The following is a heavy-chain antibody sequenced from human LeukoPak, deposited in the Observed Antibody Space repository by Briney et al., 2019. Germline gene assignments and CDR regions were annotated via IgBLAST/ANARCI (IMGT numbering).Heavy chain of an antibody. CDR1: GGSISGYY. CDR3: GRRVRSYSGKFDT. J-gene: IGHJ5*02. V-gene: IGHV4-34*01. Sequence: SETLSLTCTVSGGSISGYYWTWIRQPPGKVLEWIGEINHSGSTNYNPSLKSRFTISVDTSNDQFSRKRRGVTAANTAFYYVGRRVRSYSGKFDTWGKGTLVTVSS. D-gene: IGHD1-26*01. CDR2: INHSGST.